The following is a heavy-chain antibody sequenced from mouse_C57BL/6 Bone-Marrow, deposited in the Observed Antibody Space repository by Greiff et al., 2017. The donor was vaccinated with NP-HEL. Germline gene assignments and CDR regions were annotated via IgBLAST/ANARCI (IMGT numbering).Heavy chain of an antibody. CDR1: GYSITSGYY. D-gene: IGHD2-4*01. V-gene: IGHV3-6*01. CDR2: ISYDGSN. CDR3: AQGGYDYDEGDAMDY. J-gene: IGHJ4*01. Sequence: VQLKESGPGLVKPSQSLSLTCSVTGYSITSGYYWNWIRQFPGNKLEWMGYISYDGSNNYNPSLKNRISITRDTSKNQFFLKLNSVTTEDTATYYCAQGGYDYDEGDAMDYWGQGTSVTVSS.